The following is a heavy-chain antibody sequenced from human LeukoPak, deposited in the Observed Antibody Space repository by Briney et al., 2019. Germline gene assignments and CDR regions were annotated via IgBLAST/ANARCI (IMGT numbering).Heavy chain of an antibody. J-gene: IGHJ5*02. D-gene: IGHD2-2*01. CDR2: ISGYNGNT. CDR3: ARDVGDIVTIPAAITVP. CDR1: GGTFSSYA. Sequence: ASVKVSCKASGGTFSSYAINWVRQAPGQGLEWMGWISGYNGNTNYAQMVQGRVTMTTDTSTSTAYMELRSLRSDDTAMYYCARDVGDIVTIPAAITVPWGQGTLVTVSS. V-gene: IGHV1-18*01.